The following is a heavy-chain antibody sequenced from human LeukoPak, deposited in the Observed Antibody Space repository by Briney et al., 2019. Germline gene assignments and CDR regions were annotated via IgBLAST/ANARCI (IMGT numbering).Heavy chain of an antibody. Sequence: PGGSLRLSCAASGFTFSRSWMSWVRQAPGKGLEWVANIKEDGSEKNYVDSVKGRFTISRDNSKNTLYLQMNSLRAEDTAVYYCAKCYWQWLVPDYWGQGTLVTVSS. D-gene: IGHD6-19*01. CDR1: GFTFSRSW. V-gene: IGHV3-7*01. J-gene: IGHJ4*02. CDR3: AKCYWQWLVPDY. CDR2: IKEDGSEK.